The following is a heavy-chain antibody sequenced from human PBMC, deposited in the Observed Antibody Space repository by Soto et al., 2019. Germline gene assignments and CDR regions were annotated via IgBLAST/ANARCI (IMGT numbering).Heavy chain of an antibody. D-gene: IGHD1-1*01. J-gene: IGHJ4*02. V-gene: IGHV4-31*02. Sequence: WTWIRHHPGKGLEGIGYIYYSGTTSYNPSLKSRPTISMDTSENQFSLELTSVTAAVTAIYFCASGHDAYKVRYWGQGTLVTVSS. CDR2: IYYSGTT. CDR3: ASGHDAYKVRY.